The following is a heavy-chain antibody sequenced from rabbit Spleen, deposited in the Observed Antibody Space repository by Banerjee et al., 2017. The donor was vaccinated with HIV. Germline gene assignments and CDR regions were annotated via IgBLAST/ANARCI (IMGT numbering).Heavy chain of an antibody. CDR1: GFSFSDRDV. CDR2: IYDGHNDYT. CDR3: SKSPASSYGDGLNL. V-gene: IGHV1S45*01. Sequence: QEQLEESGGGLVKPEGSLTLTCKASGFSFSDRDVMCWVRQAPGKGLEWIGCIYDGHNDYTYYASWAKGRFTISKTSSTTVTLRITSLTVADTATYFCSKSPASSYGDGLNLWGPGTLVTVS. D-gene: IGHD6-1*01. J-gene: IGHJ4*01.